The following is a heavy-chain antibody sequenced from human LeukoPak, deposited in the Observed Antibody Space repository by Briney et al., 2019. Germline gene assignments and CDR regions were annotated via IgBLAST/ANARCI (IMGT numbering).Heavy chain of an antibody. D-gene: IGHD1-7*01. J-gene: IGHJ5*02. Sequence: AGGSLRLSCAASGFTFSTYAMHWVRQAPGKGLEWVAFIRSDGNIEYYADSVKGRFIISRDNSKNSLYLQMNSLRVEDTAVYYCAKVHDRNFAGWFDPWGQGTLVTVSP. V-gene: IGHV3-30*02. CDR1: GFTFSTYA. CDR2: IRSDGNIE. CDR3: AKVHDRNFAGWFDP.